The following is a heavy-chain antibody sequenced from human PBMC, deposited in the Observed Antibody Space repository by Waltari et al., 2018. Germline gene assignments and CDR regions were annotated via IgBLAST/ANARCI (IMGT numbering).Heavy chain of an antibody. CDR2: IRYEGSDR. J-gene: IGHJ4*02. CDR1: GFIINNYD. CDR3: AKDPGSSTSYGIDY. D-gene: IGHD2-2*01. Sequence: QVQLVESGGGVVQPGGSLRLSCAASGFIINNYDMHWVRQAPGEGLEWVAFIRYEGSDRKYAESVKGRFTTSRDNSNNMLFLEMNSLRPEDTAVYYCAKDPGSSTSYGIDYWGQGTLVTVSS. V-gene: IGHV3-30*02.